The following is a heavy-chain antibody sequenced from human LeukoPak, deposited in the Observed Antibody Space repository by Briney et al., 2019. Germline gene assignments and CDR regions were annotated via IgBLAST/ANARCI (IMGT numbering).Heavy chain of an antibody. CDR3: ARDSIMSTVTTDY. Sequence: PGGSLRLSCAASGFTFSSYWMSWVRQAPGKGLEWVSVIYSGGSTYYADSVKGRFTISRDNSKNTLYLQMNSLRAEDTAVYYCARDSIMSTVTTDYWGQGTLVTVSS. CDR1: GFTFSSYW. D-gene: IGHD4-11*01. CDR2: IYSGGST. V-gene: IGHV3-53*01. J-gene: IGHJ4*02.